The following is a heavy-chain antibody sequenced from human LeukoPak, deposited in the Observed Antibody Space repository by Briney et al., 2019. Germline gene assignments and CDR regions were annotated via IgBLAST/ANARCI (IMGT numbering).Heavy chain of an antibody. V-gene: IGHV4-59*12. Sequence: SETLSLTCTVSGGSISSYYWSWIRQPPGEGLEWIGYIYYSGSTNYNPSLKSRVTISVDTSKNQFSLKLSSVTAADTAVYYCARDLYSSSSVFDYWGQGTLVTVSS. CDR1: GGSISSYY. CDR3: ARDLYSSSSVFDY. J-gene: IGHJ4*02. CDR2: IYYSGST. D-gene: IGHD6-6*01.